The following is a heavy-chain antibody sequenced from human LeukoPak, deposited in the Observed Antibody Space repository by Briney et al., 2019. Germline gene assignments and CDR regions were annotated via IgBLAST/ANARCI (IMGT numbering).Heavy chain of an antibody. CDR2: IYDGGNT. D-gene: IGHD3-3*02. CDR1: GFTVSSNY. J-gene: IGHJ3*02. CDR3: ARGPLSDAFDI. Sequence: GGSLRLSCAASGFTVSSNYMNWVRQAPGKGLEWVSIIYDGGNTYYADSVKGRFTISRDNSKNTLYLQMNSLRAEDTAVYYCARGPLSDAFDIWGQGTMVTVSS. V-gene: IGHV3-66*01.